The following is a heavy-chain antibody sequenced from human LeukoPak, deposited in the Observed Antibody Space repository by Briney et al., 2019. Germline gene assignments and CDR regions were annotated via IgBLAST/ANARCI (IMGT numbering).Heavy chain of an antibody. CDR2: IDHSGST. D-gene: IGHD6-13*01. CDR3: APLIAAADMEGY. V-gene: IGHV4-34*01. J-gene: IGHJ4*02. CDR1: GGSFSGYY. Sequence: SETLSLTCAVYGGSFSGYYWSWIRQPPGKGLEWIGEIDHSGSTNYNPSLKSRVTISVDTSKNQFSLKLSSVTAADTAVYYCAPLIAAADMEGYWGQGTLVTVSS.